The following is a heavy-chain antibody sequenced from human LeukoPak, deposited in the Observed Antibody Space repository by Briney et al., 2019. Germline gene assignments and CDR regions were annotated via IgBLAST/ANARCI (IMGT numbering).Heavy chain of an antibody. CDR3: ARGVHSGYDPNFGY. Sequence: GGSLRLSCAASGFTFSSYEMNWVRQAPGKGLEWVANIKQDGSEKYYVDSVKGRFTISRDNAKNSLYLQMNSLRAEDTAVYYCARGVHSGYDPNFGYWGQGTLVTVSS. D-gene: IGHD5-12*01. V-gene: IGHV3-7*01. CDR2: IKQDGSEK. CDR1: GFTFSSYE. J-gene: IGHJ4*02.